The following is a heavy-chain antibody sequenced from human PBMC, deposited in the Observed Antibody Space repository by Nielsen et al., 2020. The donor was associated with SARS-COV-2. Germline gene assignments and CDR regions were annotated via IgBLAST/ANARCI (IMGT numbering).Heavy chain of an antibody. CDR1: GGTFSSYA. CDR3: ARDGYDYGDY. V-gene: IGHV1-69*04. J-gene: IGHJ4*02. Sequence: SVKVSCKASGGTFSSYAISWVRQAPGQGLEWMGRIIPILGIANYAQKFQGRVTITADTSTSTAYMELRSLRSDDTAVYYCARDGYDYGDYWGQGTLVTVSS. CDR2: IIPILGIA. D-gene: IGHD4-17*01.